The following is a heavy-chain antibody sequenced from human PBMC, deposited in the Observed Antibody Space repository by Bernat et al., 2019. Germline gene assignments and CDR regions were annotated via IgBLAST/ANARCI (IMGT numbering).Heavy chain of an antibody. Sequence: EVQLVESGGGLVQPGGSLRLSCAASGFTFSSYAMSWVRQAPGKGLEWVSAISGSGGSTYYADSVKGRFTISRDNSKNTLYLQMNSQRAEDTAVYYCAKGTSVVTSTYYYGMDVWGQGTTVTVSS. J-gene: IGHJ6*02. CDR2: ISGSGGST. D-gene: IGHD3-22*01. CDR1: GFTFSSYA. V-gene: IGHV3-23*04. CDR3: AKGTSVVTSTYYYGMDV.